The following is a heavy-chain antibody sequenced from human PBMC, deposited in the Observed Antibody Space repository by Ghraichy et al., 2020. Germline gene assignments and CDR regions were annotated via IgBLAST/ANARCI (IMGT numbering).Heavy chain of an antibody. Sequence: GESLNISCAASGFTFSRYSMNWVRRAPGKGLEWVSYISSSSSTIYYADSVKGRFTISRDNAKNSLYLQMNSLRDEDTAIYYCARDRDDNWGTYRYTCDNWGQGTLVTVSS. CDR1: GFTFSRYS. V-gene: IGHV3-48*02. D-gene: IGHD3-16*02. CDR3: ARDRDDNWGTYRYTCDN. J-gene: IGHJ4*02. CDR2: ISSSSSTI.